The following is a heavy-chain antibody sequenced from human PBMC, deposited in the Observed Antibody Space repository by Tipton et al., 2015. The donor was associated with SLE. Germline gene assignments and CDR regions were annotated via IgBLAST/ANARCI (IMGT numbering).Heavy chain of an antibody. D-gene: IGHD6-13*01. Sequence: TLSLTCTVSGGSISSSSYYWGWIRQPPGKGLEWIGSIFYSGSSYYNPSLKSRVTIYVDTSKNQFSLKLSSVTAADTAVYYCARRGALAAAGVSYYYGMDVWGQGPTVTVSS. J-gene: IGHJ6*02. V-gene: IGHV4-39*07. CDR1: GGSISSSSYY. CDR3: ARRGALAAAGVSYYYGMDV. CDR2: IFYSGSS.